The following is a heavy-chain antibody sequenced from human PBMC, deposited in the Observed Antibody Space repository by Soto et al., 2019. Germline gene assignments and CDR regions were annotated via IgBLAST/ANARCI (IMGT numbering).Heavy chain of an antibody. CDR3: VKPGEQPFSEFDY. CDR1: GFTFSSYA. J-gene: IGHJ4*02. Sequence: GGSLRLSCSASGFTFSSYAMHWVRQAPGKGLEYVSAISSNGGSTYYADSVKGRFTISRDNSKNTLYLQMSSLRAEDTAVYYCVKPGEQPFSEFDYSGQGTLVTVSS. CDR2: ISSNGGST. D-gene: IGHD3-16*01. V-gene: IGHV3-64D*08.